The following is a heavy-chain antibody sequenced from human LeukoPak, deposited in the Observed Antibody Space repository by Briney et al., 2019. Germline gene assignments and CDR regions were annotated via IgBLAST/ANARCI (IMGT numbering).Heavy chain of an antibody. J-gene: IGHJ6*03. CDR1: GYTFTSHG. CDR2: ISAYNGDT. D-gene: IGHD6-19*01. CDR3: ARGGGSGWSWVYYYMDV. V-gene: IGHV1-18*04. Sequence: GASVKVSCKASGYTFTSHGITWVRQAPGQGLEWMGWISAYNGDTNYAQKLQGRVTMTTDTSTNTAYMELRSLRADDTAVYYCARGGGSGWSWVYYYMDVWGKGTTVTVSS.